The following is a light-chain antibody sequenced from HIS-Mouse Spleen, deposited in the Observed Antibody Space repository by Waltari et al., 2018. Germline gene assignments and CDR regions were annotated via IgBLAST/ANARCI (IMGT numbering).Light chain of an antibody. J-gene: IGKJ5*01. V-gene: IGKV3-20*01. CDR1: QRVSSSY. CDR2: GAS. CDR3: QQYGSSST. Sequence: EIVLTQSPGTLSLSPGERATLSCRASQRVSSSYLAWYQQKPGQAPRLLIYGASSRATGIPDRFSGSGSGTDFTLTISRLEPEDFAVYYCQQYGSSSTFGQGTRLEIK.